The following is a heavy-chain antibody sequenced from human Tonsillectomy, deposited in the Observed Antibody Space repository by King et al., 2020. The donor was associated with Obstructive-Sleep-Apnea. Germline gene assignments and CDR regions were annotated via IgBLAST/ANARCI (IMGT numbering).Heavy chain of an antibody. D-gene: IGHD5-18*01. CDR1: GFTFSSYA. Sequence: VQLVESGGGLVQPGGSLRLSCAASGFTFSSYAMSWVRQAPGKGLEWVSVISGSGGSTYYADAVKGRFTISRDNSKNTLYLQMNSLRAEDTAVYYCAKFVGSGYGFVLGSDYFDYWGQGTLVTVSS. CDR3: AKFVGSGYGFVLGSDYFDY. CDR2: ISGSGGST. J-gene: IGHJ4*02. V-gene: IGHV3-23*04.